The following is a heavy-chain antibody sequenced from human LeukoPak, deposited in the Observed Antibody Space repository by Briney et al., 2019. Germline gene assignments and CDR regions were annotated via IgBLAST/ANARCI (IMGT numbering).Heavy chain of an antibody. CDR3: ARDSSVGLDY. Sequence: GGSLRLSCAASGFTFSSYSMTWVRQAPGKGLEWVSYISSSSSTIYYADSVKGRFTISRDNAKNSLYLQMNSLRAEDTAIYYCARDSSVGLDYWGQGTLVTVSS. CDR2: ISSSSSTI. V-gene: IGHV3-48*01. J-gene: IGHJ4*02. D-gene: IGHD2-2*01. CDR1: GFTFSSYS.